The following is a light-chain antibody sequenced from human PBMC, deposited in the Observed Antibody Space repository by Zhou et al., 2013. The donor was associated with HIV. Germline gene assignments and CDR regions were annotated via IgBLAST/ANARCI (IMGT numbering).Light chain of an antibody. Sequence: DIQMTQSPSSLSASVGASVTITCRASQSIGNWLAWYQQKPGKAPKLLIYKASNLESGVPSRFSGSGSATEFTLTINSLQPDDFGTYYCQQCNSYPYTFGQGTKLEIK. CDR2: KAS. V-gene: IGKV1-5*03. J-gene: IGKJ2*01. CDR3: QQCNSYPYT. CDR1: QSIGNW.